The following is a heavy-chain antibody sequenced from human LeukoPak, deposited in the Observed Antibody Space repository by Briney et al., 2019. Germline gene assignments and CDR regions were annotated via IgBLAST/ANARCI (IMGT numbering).Heavy chain of an antibody. V-gene: IGHV4-61*02. CDR3: ARLLIAAAGIGWFDP. CDR2: IYTSGST. CDR1: GGSIISGSYY. J-gene: IGHJ5*02. D-gene: IGHD6-13*01. Sequence: SETLSLTCTVSGGSIISGSYYWSWIRQPAGKGLEWIGRIYTSGSTNYNPSLKSRVTISVDTSKNQFSLKLSSVTAADTAVYYCARLLIAAAGIGWFDPWGQGTLVTVSS.